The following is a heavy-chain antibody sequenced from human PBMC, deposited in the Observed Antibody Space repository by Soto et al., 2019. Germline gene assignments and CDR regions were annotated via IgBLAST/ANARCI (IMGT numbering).Heavy chain of an antibody. V-gene: IGHV3-30*02. CDR1: GFTFSSYA. J-gene: IGHJ6*02. CDR2: ISDDGGNT. CDR3: AKDRDSSGWFSGYYYGVDV. D-gene: IGHD6-19*01. Sequence: GGSLRLSCAASGFTFSSYAMSWGRQAPGKGLEWVALISDDGGNTYYADSVKGRFTISRDNSKNTLSLQVSSLRPEDTAVYYCAKDRDSSGWFSGYYYGVDVWGQGTTVTVSS.